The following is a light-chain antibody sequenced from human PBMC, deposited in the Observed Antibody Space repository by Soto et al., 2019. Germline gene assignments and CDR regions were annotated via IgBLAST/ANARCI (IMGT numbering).Light chain of an antibody. CDR3: QQRSNWRGFT. Sequence: EIVLTQSPATLSLSPGERATLSCRPSQSVSSNLAWYQQKPGQAPRLLIYDASTRATGIRARFSGSGSGTDFTLIISSLEPEDFAVYYCQQRSNWRGFTFGPGTKVDIK. V-gene: IGKV3-11*01. CDR1: QSVSSN. CDR2: DAS. J-gene: IGKJ3*01.